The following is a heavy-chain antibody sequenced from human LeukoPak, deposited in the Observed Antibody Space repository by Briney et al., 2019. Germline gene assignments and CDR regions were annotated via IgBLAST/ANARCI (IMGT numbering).Heavy chain of an antibody. D-gene: IGHD5-24*01. J-gene: IGHJ4*02. CDR3: ARDSAEMATMGSDY. CDR2: ISAYNGNT. V-gene: IGHV1-18*04. Sequence: ASVKVSCKASGYTFTGYYIHWVRQAPGQGLEWMGWISAYNGNTNYAQKLQGRVTMTTDTSTSTAYMELRSLRSDDTAVYYCARDSAEMATMGSDYWGQGTLVTVSS. CDR1: GYTFTGYY.